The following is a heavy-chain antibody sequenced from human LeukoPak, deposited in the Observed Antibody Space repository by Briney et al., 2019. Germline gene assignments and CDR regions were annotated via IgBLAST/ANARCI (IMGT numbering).Heavy chain of an antibody. CDR3: AKATRRGDAFDP. D-gene: IGHD3-10*01. CDR1: GFTVSSNY. Sequence: GGSLRLSCAASGFTVSSNYMSWVRQAPGKGLEWVSVFYSGGSTYYADSVKGRFIISRDNSKNTLYLQMNSLRAEDTAMYYCAKATRRGDAFDPFGQGTLVTVSS. V-gene: IGHV3-53*01. J-gene: IGHJ5*02. CDR2: FYSGGST.